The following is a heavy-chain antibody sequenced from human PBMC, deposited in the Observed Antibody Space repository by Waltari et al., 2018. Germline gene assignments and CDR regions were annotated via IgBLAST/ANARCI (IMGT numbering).Heavy chain of an antibody. D-gene: IGHD4-17*01. J-gene: IGHJ6*02. CDR2: IWYDGSNK. CDR1: GFTFSSYG. Sequence: QVQLVESGGGVVQPGRSLRLSCAASGFTFSSYGMHWVRQAPGKGLEWVAVIWYDGSNKYYADSVKGRFTISRDNSKNTLYLQMNSLRAEDTAVYYCASGNLDGDYFYGMDVWGQGTTVTVSS. CDR3: ASGNLDGDYFYGMDV. V-gene: IGHV3-33*01.